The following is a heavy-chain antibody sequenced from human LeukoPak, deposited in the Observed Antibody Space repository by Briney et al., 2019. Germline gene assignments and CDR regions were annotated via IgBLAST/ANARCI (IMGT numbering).Heavy chain of an antibody. Sequence: PSETLSLTCTVSGGSVSSGNYYWSWIRQPPGKGLEWIGYIYYSGCTNYNLSLKSRVTMSVDTSKNQFSLKLTSVTAADTAVYYCARRSGYSPNWLDPWGQGTLVTVSS. CDR3: ARRSGYSPNWLDP. D-gene: IGHD3-3*01. CDR2: IYYSGCT. CDR1: GGSVSSGNYY. J-gene: IGHJ5*02. V-gene: IGHV4-61*01.